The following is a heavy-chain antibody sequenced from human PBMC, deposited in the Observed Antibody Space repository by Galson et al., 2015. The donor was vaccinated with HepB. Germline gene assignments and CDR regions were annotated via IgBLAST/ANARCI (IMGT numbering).Heavy chain of an antibody. Sequence: LSLTCAVSGGSISSSNWWSWVRQPPGKGLEWIGEIYHSGSTNYNPSLKSRVTISVDKSKNQFSLKLSSVTAADTAVYYCARVAAVAAGGWFDPWGQGTLVTVSS. D-gene: IGHD6-19*01. J-gene: IGHJ5*02. CDR3: ARVAAVAAGGWFDP. CDR2: IYHSGST. V-gene: IGHV4-4*02. CDR1: GGSISSSNW.